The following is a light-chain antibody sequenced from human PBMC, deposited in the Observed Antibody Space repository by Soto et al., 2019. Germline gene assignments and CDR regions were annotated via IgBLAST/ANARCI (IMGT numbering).Light chain of an antibody. CDR3: QKTYMTPIT. Sequence: EVVMTQSPATLSVYPGETVTLSCRASQSVYVNVAWYQQIPGQAPRLLISGASTRATGIPARFSGSGSVTDFTDFTLTISSLQPEDFATYYCQKTYMTPITCGQGTRLEIK. CDR2: GAS. CDR1: QSVYVN. V-gene: IGKV3-15*01. J-gene: IGKJ5*01.